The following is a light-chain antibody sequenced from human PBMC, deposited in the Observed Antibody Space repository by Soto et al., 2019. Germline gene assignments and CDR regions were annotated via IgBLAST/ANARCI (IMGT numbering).Light chain of an antibody. Sequence: DIVMTQSPATLSVSPGERATLSWRASQSVGILLAWYQQKPGQPPRLLIHSATTRATGIPARFSGSGSGTEFTLTISRLQSEDFEVYYCQQYNNSPRTFGQGTKVDIK. CDR3: QQYNNSPRT. J-gene: IGKJ1*01. CDR2: SAT. CDR1: QSVGIL. V-gene: IGKV3-15*01.